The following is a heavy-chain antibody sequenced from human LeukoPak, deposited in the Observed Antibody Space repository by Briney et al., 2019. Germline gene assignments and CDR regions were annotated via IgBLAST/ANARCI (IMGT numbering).Heavy chain of an antibody. Sequence: SETLSLTCTVSGGSISSYYWSWIRQPPGKGLEWIGYIYYSGSTNYNPSLKSRVTISVDTSKNQFSLRLSSVTAADTAVYYCARVTGYSSSWYDYYYYYMDVWGKGTTVTISS. CDR1: GGSISSYY. V-gene: IGHV4-59*01. J-gene: IGHJ6*03. D-gene: IGHD6-13*01. CDR2: IYYSGST. CDR3: ARVTGYSSSWYDYYYYYMDV.